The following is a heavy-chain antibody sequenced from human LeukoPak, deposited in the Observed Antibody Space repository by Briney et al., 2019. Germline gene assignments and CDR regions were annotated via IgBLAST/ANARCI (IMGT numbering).Heavy chain of an antibody. D-gene: IGHD3-3*01. CDR2: IYTSGST. J-gene: IGHJ5*02. CDR1: GGSISSYY. Sequence: SETLSLTCTVSGGSISSYYWSWIRQPAGKGLEWIGRIYTSGSTNYNPSLKSRVTMSVDTSKNQFSLKLSSVTAADTAVYYCARVKRGAHYDFWSGLNWFDPWGQGTLVTVSS. CDR3: ARVKRGAHYDFWSGLNWFDP. V-gene: IGHV4-4*07.